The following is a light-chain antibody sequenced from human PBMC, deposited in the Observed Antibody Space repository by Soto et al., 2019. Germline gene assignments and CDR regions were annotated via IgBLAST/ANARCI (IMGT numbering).Light chain of an antibody. J-gene: IGKJ2*01. V-gene: IGKV4-1*01. CDR2: WAS. CDR3: QQYYSTPT. Sequence: DIVMTQAPDSLAVSLGERVTINCRSSKSGLRSSNNYNYLAWYQRKPGQSPKLLIYWASTRQSGVPDRFSGSGSGTDSTLTISSLQAEDVAVYYCQQYYSTPTFGKGTKLEIK. CDR1: KSGLRSSNNYNY.